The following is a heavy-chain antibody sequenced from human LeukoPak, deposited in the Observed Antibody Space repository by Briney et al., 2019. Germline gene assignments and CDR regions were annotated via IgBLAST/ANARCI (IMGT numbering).Heavy chain of an antibody. Sequence: SETLSLTCAVYGGSFSGYYWSWIRQPPGKGLEWIGEINHSGSTNYNPSLKSRVTISVDTSKNQFSLKLSSVTAADTAVYYCARAEWLLIYYYYGMDVWGQGTTVTVSS. V-gene: IGHV4-34*01. CDR1: GGSFSGYY. CDR3: ARAEWLLIYYYYGMDV. CDR2: INHSGST. D-gene: IGHD3-3*01. J-gene: IGHJ6*02.